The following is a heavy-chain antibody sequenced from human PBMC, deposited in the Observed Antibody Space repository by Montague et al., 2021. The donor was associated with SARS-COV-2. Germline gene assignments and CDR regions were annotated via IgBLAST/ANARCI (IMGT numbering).Heavy chain of an antibody. CDR3: ARGGYYDYAFDI. D-gene: IGHD3-22*01. Sequence: SETLSLTCTVSGGSISSYYWSWIRQPPGKGLEWIGYIYYSGSTTYKPSLKSRVTISVDTSKNQFSLKLSSVTAAATAVYYCARGGYYDYAFDIWGQGTMVTVSS. V-gene: IGHV4-59*01. CDR2: IYYSGST. CDR1: GGSISSYY. J-gene: IGHJ3*02.